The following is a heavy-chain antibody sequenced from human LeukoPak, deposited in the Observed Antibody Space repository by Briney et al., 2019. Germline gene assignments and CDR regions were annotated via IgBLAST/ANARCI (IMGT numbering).Heavy chain of an antibody. CDR3: VRDWGNCYDPRAPARWFDP. Sequence: SETLSLTCSVSGGSISSYYWSWIRQPPGKGLEWIGYIYYSGSSNYNPSLRSRVTMSVDTSRNQFSLNLDSVTAADTAVYYCVRDWGNCYDPRAPARWFDPWGQGTLVIVSS. J-gene: IGHJ5*02. V-gene: IGHV4-59*01. D-gene: IGHD3-22*01. CDR2: IYYSGSS. CDR1: GGSISSYY.